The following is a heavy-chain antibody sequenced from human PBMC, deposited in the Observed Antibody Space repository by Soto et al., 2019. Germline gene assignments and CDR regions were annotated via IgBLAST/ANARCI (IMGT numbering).Heavy chain of an antibody. V-gene: IGHV4-30-2*01. Sequence: SETLSLTCAVSGVSITTNGYSWSWIRQPPGKGLEWIGYIYPSGTIFYNPSLNSRVTISADTSNNQFSLKLTSVTAADTAVYFCATYTAFAKYDFDYWGRGTLVTVSS. CDR1: GVSITTNGYS. D-gene: IGHD3-16*01. CDR3: ATYTAFAKYDFDY. CDR2: IYPSGTI. J-gene: IGHJ4*02.